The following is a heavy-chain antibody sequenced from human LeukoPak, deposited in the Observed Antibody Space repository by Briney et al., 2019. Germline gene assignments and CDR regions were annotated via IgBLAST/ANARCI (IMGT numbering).Heavy chain of an antibody. V-gene: IGHV4-39*07. D-gene: IGHD1-26*01. CDR1: GGSISSSSYY. Sequence: PSETLSLTCTVSGGSISSSSYYWGWIRQPPGKGLEWIGSIYYSGSTYYNPSLKSRVTISVDTSKDQFSLKLSSVTAADTAVYYCAVVVGATHIFDYWGQGTLVTVSS. CDR2: IYYSGST. CDR3: AVVVGATHIFDY. J-gene: IGHJ4*02.